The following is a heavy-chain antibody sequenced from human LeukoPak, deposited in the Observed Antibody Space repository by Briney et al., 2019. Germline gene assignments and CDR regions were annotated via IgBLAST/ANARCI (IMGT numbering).Heavy chain of an antibody. Sequence: ASVKVSCKASGGTFSSYTISWVRQAPGQGLEWMGRIIPILGIANYAQKFQGRVTITADKSTSTAYMELSSLRSEDTAVYYCAREGRDTAGYFDYWGQGSLVTVSS. CDR3: AREGRDTAGYFDY. V-gene: IGHV1-69*04. D-gene: IGHD5-18*01. J-gene: IGHJ4*02. CDR2: IIPILGIA. CDR1: GGTFSSYT.